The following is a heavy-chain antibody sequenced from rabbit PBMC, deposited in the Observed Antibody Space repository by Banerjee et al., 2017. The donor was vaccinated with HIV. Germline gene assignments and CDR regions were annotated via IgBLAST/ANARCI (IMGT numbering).Heavy chain of an antibody. V-gene: IGHV1S40*01. CDR1: GFSFSSSYW. J-gene: IGHJ4*01. CDR3: ARDLRYDDSFYFDL. D-gene: IGHD2-1*01. Sequence: QSLEESGGDLVKPGASLTLTRTASGFSFSSSYWICWVRQAPGKGLEWIACIWSGGDTYYASWVTGRFSISRDNAQNTVDLQMHSLTAADTATYFCARDLRYDDSFYFDLWGPGTLVTVS. CDR2: IWSGGDT.